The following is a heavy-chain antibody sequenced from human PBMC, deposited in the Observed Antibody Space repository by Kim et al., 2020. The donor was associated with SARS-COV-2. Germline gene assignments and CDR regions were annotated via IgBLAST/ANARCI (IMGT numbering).Heavy chain of an antibody. J-gene: IGHJ5*02. CDR2: ISFDGSGK. CDR1: GFTFSSYA. D-gene: IGHD2-2*01. CDR3: ARAGVPAATYWFDP. V-gene: IGHV3-30*04. Sequence: SPRLSCAASGFTFSSYAMLWVRQAQGKGPEWVAVISFDGSGKYYVDSVKGRFTISRDNSQNTLYLQMNSLRAEDTAVYYCARAGVPAATYWFDPWGQGTLVTVSS.